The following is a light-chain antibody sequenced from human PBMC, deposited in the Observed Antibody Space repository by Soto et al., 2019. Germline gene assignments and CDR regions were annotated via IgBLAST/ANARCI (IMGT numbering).Light chain of an antibody. J-gene: IGKJ3*01. V-gene: IGKV2-30*01. CDR1: QSLVYGRGNIY. Sequence: DVVMTQSPLSLPATLGQPASISCRSSQSLVYGRGNIYLNWFQQRPGQSPRRLIYYVSNRDSGVPDRFSGGGSGTNFTLKISRVEAEDVGVYYCMQGTHWPFTLGPGTKVDIK. CDR3: MQGTHWPFT. CDR2: YVS.